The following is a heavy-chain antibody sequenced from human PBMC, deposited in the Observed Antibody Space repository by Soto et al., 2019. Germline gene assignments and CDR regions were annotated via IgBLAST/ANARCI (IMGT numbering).Heavy chain of an antibody. J-gene: IGHJ5*02. CDR2: IYYSGST. D-gene: IGHD2-15*01. CDR3: ARHGGYCSGGSCYSIQPYNWFDP. Sequence: PSEXLSLTCTVSGGSISSSSYYWGWIRQPPGKGLEWIGSIYYSGSTYYNPSLKSRVTISVDTSKNQFSLKLSSVTAADTAVYYCARHGGYCSGGSCYSIQPYNWFDPWGQGTLVTVSS. V-gene: IGHV4-39*01. CDR1: GGSISSSSYY.